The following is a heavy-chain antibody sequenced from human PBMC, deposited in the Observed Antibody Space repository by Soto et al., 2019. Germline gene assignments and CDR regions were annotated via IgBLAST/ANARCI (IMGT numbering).Heavy chain of an antibody. J-gene: IGHJ4*02. Sequence: EVQLVESGGGLVQPGGSLRLSCAASGFTFSNYWMHWVRQAPGKGLAWVARIDHDGSTDYAGSVRGRFTVSRDNAENMLYLQMNSLRDDDTALCYCVRDSHGDYWGQGTLVTVSS. V-gene: IGHV3-74*01. CDR2: IDHDGST. CDR1: GFTFSNYW. CDR3: VRDSHGDY.